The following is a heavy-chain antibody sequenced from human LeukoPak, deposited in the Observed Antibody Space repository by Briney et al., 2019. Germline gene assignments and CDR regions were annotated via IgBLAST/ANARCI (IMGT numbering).Heavy chain of an antibody. CDR1: GGSISSYY. J-gene: IGHJ5*02. CDR3: ARDPIP. V-gene: IGHV4-59*01. CDR2: IYYSGST. Sequence: SETLSLTCTVSGGSISSYYWSGIRQPPGKGLEWIGYIYYSGSTNYNPSLKSRVTISVDTSKNQFSLKLSSVTAADTAVYYCARDPIPWGQGTLVTVSS.